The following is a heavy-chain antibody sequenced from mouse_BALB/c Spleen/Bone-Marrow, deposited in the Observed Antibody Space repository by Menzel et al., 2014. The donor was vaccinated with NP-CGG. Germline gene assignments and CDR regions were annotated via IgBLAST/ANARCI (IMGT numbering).Heavy chain of an antibody. D-gene: IGHD2-14*01. CDR1: GFAFSSYD. CDR3: ARLPSYYRYEDAY. CDR2: ISSGGGST. Sequence: DVKLVESGGGLVKPGGSLKLSCAASGFAFSSYDMSWVRQTPGKRLEWVAYISSGGGSTYYPDTVKGRFTISRDNAKNTLYLQMSSLKSEDTAMYYCARLPSYYRYEDAYWGQGTLVTVSA. J-gene: IGHJ3*01. V-gene: IGHV5-12-1*01.